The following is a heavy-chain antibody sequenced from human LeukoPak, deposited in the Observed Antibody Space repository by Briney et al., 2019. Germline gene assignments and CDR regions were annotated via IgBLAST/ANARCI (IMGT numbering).Heavy chain of an antibody. J-gene: IGHJ4*02. CDR1: GGSITSDDYY. Sequence: SETLSLTCTVSGGSITSDDYYWTWIRQPPGKGLEWIGHISYSGITSYNPSLKSRVTMSVDASRNQFSLRLTSVTAADTAVYYCARDAFGDYYDATGYWIFDYWGQGSLVTVSS. V-gene: IGHV4-30-4*01. CDR2: ISYSGIT. D-gene: IGHD3-22*01. CDR3: ARDAFGDYYDATGYWIFDY.